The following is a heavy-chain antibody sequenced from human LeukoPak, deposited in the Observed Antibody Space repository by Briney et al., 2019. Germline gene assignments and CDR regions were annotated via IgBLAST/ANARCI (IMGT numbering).Heavy chain of an antibody. CDR3: ARDNYDFWSGYYYYYYMDV. J-gene: IGHJ6*03. CDR2: ISYDGSNK. CDR1: GFTFSSYA. V-gene: IGHV3-30-3*01. D-gene: IGHD3-3*01. Sequence: GGSLRLSCAASGFTFSSYAMHWVRRAPGKGLEWVAVISYDGSNKYYADSVKGRFTISRDNAKNSLYLQMNSLRAEDTAVYYCARDNYDFWSGYYYYYYMDVWGKGTTVTVSS.